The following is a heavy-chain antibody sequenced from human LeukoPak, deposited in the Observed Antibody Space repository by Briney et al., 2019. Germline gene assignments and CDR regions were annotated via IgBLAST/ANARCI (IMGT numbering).Heavy chain of an antibody. Sequence: GGSLRLSCAASGFTVSSNYMSWVRQAPGKGLEWVSVIYSGGSTYYADSVKGRFTISRDNSKNTLYLQMNSLRAEDTAVYYCARAVAGTRWSFDYWGQGTLVTVSS. D-gene: IGHD6-19*01. CDR3: ARAVAGTRWSFDY. CDR2: IYSGGST. J-gene: IGHJ4*02. V-gene: IGHV3-53*05. CDR1: GFTVSSNY.